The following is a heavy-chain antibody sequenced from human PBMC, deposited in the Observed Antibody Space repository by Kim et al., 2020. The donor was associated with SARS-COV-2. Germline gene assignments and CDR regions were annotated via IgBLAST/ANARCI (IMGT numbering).Heavy chain of an antibody. J-gene: IGHJ4*02. Sequence: GGSLRLSCAASGFTFSSHWMHWVRQAPGKGLVWVSRINSDGTTTSYWDSVKGRFTISRDNAKNTLYLQMNSLRAEDTAVYYCARWQFTSGWYYFDYWGQGTLVTVSS. CDR3: ARWQFTSGWYYFDY. CDR1: GFTFSSHW. V-gene: IGHV3-74*01. CDR2: INSDGTTT. D-gene: IGHD6-19*01.